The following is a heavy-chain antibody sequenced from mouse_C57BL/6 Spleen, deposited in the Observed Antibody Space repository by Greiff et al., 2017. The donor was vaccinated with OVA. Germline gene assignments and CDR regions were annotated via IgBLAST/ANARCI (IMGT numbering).Heavy chain of an antibody. CDR3: TRWVGRDYFDY. CDR2: IDPETGGT. D-gene: IGHD4-1*01. J-gene: IGHJ2*01. V-gene: IGHV1-15*01. CDR1: GYTFTDYE. Sequence: VQLQQSGAELVRPGASVTLSCKASGYTFTDYEMHWVKQTPVHGLEWIGAIDPETGGTAYNQKFKGKAILTADKSSSTAYMELRSLTYEDSAVYYCTRWVGRDYFDYWGQGTTLTVSS.